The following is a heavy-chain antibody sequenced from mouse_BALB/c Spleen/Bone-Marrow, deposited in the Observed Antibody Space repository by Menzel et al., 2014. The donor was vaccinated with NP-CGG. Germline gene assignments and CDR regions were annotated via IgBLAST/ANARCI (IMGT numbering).Heavy chain of an antibody. D-gene: IGHD2-1*01. CDR1: GYSLTSYW. Sequence: VQLKESGTVLARPGASVKMSCKASGYSLTSYWMHWVKQRPGQGLEWIGAIYPGNSDTSYNQKFKGKAKLTAVTSATTAYMELSSLTNEDSAVYFCTRKVYYGNPLDYWGQGTTLTVSS. CDR2: IYPGNSDT. CDR3: TRKVYYGNPLDY. J-gene: IGHJ2*01. V-gene: IGHV1-5*01.